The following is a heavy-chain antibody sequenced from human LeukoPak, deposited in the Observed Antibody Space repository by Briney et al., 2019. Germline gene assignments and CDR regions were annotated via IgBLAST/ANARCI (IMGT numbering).Heavy chain of an antibody. J-gene: IGHJ4*02. V-gene: IGHV3-23*01. CDR2: ISGSGGSK. CDR1: GFTFSSYA. D-gene: IGHD2-15*01. CDR3: AKVTKVVGAATPIDY. Sequence: GGSLRLSCAASGFTFSSYAMSWLRQAPGKGLEWLSAISGSGGSKYYADPVKGRFTISRANTNKTMDQKMIRLRAEDTAVYYCAKVTKVVGAATPIDYWGQGTLVTVSS.